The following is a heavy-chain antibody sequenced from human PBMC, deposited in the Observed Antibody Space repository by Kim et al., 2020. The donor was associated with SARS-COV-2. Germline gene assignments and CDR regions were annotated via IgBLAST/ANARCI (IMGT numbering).Heavy chain of an antibody. J-gene: IGHJ5*02. D-gene: IGHD3-3*01. CDR3: ARGSSLTIFGVVGWFDP. CDR2: IYYSGST. V-gene: IGHV4-59*01. CDR1: GGYISSYY. Sequence: SETLSLTCTVSGGYISSYYWSWIRQPPGKGLEWIGYIYYSGSTNYNPSLKSRVTISVDTSKNQFSLKLSSVTAADTAVYYCARGSSLTIFGVVGWFDPWGQGTLVTVSS.